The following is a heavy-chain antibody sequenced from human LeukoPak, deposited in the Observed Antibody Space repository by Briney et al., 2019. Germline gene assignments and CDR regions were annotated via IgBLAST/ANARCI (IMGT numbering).Heavy chain of an antibody. V-gene: IGHV4-59*01. D-gene: IGHD2/OR15-2a*01. J-gene: IGHJ4*02. CDR3: AKYRNYLVD. CDR2: VYYSGAT. CDR1: GDSISGYY. Sequence: PSETLSLTCTVSGDSISGYYWSWIRQPPGKGLEYIGYVYYSGATNSNPSLKSRVTISLDTSKNQFSLKLNSVTAADTAVYYCAKYRNYLVDWGQGTLVTVSS.